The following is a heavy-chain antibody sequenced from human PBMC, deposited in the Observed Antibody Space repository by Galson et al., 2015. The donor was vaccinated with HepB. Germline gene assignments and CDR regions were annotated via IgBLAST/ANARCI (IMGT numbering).Heavy chain of an antibody. D-gene: IGHD6-19*01. Sequence: SLRLSCAASGFTFRSYSMNWVRQAPGKGLEWVSSISSSSSYIYYADSVKGRFTISRDNAKNSLYLQMNSLRAEDTAVYYCARDVYSSGWYGDYYYGMDVWGQGTTVTVSS. CDR1: GFTFRSYS. CDR2: ISSSSSYI. CDR3: ARDVYSSGWYGDYYYGMDV. V-gene: IGHV3-21*01. J-gene: IGHJ6*02.